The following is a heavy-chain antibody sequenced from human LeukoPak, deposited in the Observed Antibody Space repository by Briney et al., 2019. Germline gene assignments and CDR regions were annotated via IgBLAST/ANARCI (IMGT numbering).Heavy chain of an antibody. CDR2: IYYSGST. J-gene: IGHJ6*02. D-gene: IGHD3-3*01. CDR1: GGSISSYY. V-gene: IGHV4-59*01. Sequence: SETLSLTCTVSGGSISSYYWSWIRQPPGKGLEWIGYIYYSGSTNYNPSLKSRVTISVDTSKNQFSLKLSSVTAADTAVYYCARDTYYDFWSGYQQYYYYGMDVWGQGTTVTVSS. CDR3: ARDTYYDFWSGYQQYYYYGMDV.